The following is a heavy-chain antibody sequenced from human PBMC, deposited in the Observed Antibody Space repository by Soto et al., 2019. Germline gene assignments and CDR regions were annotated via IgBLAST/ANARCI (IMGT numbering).Heavy chain of an antibody. CDR2: IDPDSGGT. V-gene: IGHV1-2*02. D-gene: IGHD2-8*01. CDR3: ASLWVSAADREFDP. CDR1: GYTFTGYY. Sequence: ASVKVSCKASGYTFTGYYIHWVRQAPGQGLEWMGWIDPDSGGTNYAQKFQGRVSMTRDTSISTAYMELSRLTSDDTAVYYCASLWVSAADREFDPWGQGTLVTVSS. J-gene: IGHJ5*02.